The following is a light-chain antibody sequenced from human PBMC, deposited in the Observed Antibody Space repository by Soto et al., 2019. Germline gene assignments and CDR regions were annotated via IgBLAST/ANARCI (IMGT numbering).Light chain of an antibody. V-gene: IGKV3D-11*01. Sequence: LTQSPSSLSASVGDRVTITCRASQGISSYLAWYQQKPGQAPRLLIYDASNRATGIPARFSGSGSGTDFTLTISSLEPEDFAVYYCQQRSNWPLFGGGTKVEIK. J-gene: IGKJ4*01. CDR2: DAS. CDR1: QGISSY. CDR3: QQRSNWPL.